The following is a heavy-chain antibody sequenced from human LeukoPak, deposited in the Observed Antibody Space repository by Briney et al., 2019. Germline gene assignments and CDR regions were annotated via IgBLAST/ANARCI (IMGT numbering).Heavy chain of an antibody. J-gene: IGHJ4*02. CDR2: IYYSGST. D-gene: IGHD5-12*01. CDR3: ARVVAGGFDY. V-gene: IGHV4-61*01. CDR1: GGSVSSGSYY. Sequence: SETLSLTCTVSGGSVSSGSYYWSWIRQPPGKGLEWIGYIYYSGSTNYNPSLKSRVTISVDTSKNQFSLKLSSVTAADTAVYYCARVVAGGFDYWGQGILVTVSS.